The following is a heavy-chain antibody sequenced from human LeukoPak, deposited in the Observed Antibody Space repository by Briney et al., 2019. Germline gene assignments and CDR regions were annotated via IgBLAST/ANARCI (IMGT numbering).Heavy chain of an antibody. J-gene: IGHJ4*02. Sequence: PSETLSLTCAVSSGSISSGGYSWSWIRQPPGKGLEWIGYISYSGSTYYNPSLKSRVTISVDTSKNQFSLRLSSVTAADTAVYYCARAGYYYDTRGYYPTFDYWGQGTLVAVYS. V-gene: IGHV4-30-4*07. CDR1: SGSISSGGYS. CDR3: ARAGYYYDTRGYYPTFDY. CDR2: ISYSGST. D-gene: IGHD3-22*01.